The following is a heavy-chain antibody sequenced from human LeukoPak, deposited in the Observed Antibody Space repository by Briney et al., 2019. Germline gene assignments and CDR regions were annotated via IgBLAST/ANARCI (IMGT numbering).Heavy chain of an antibody. CDR1: GGSISSYY. CDR3: ARLKYYYDSSGYYSYDY. V-gene: IGHV4-59*01. CDR2: IYYSGST. Sequence: SETLSLTCTVSGGSISSYYWSWIRQPPGKGLEWIGYIYYSGSTNYNPSLKSRVTISVYTSKNQFSLKLSSVTAADTAVYYCARLKYYYDSSGYYSYDYWGQGTLVTVSS. D-gene: IGHD3-22*01. J-gene: IGHJ4*02.